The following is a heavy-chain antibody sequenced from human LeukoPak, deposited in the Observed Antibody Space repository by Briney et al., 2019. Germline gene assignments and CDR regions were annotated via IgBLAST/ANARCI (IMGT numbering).Heavy chain of an antibody. V-gene: IGHV4-4*02. CDR3: ARRRGKWDVNWFDP. CDR2: MYLGGTT. CDR1: GGSISSLNL. D-gene: IGHD1-26*01. J-gene: IGHJ5*02. Sequence: SETLSLACIVSGGSISSLNLWSWLRQPPGKGLEWIGEMYLGGTTNFNPSLKSRVTILIDKSKNQLSLQLTSVTAADTAVYYCARRRGKWDVNWFDPWGPGTLVTVSS.